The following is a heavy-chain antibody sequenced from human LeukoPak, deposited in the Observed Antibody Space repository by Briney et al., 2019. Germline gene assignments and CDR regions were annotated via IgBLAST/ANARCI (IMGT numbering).Heavy chain of an antibody. D-gene: IGHD3-22*01. CDR2: IYYSGST. CDR3: ASDSSGYYDPCAFDI. J-gene: IGHJ3*02. Sequence: SETLSLTCTVSGGSISSSSYYWGWIRQPPGKGLEWIGSIYYSGSTYYNPSLKSRVTISVDTSKNQFSLKLSSVTAADTAVYYCASDSSGYYDPCAFDIWGQGTMVTVSS. CDR1: GGSISSSSYY. V-gene: IGHV4-39*01.